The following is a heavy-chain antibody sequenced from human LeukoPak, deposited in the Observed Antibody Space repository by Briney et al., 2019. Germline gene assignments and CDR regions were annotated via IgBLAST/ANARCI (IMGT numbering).Heavy chain of an antibody. CDR1: GFTVSSNY. V-gene: IGHV3-53*01. Sequence: GGSLRLSCAASGFTVSSNYMSWVRRAPGKGLEWVSVIYSGGSTYYPDSVKGRFTISRDNSKNTLYLQMDSLRAEDTAVYYCARITPSSGYNNLRYFDLWGRGTLVTVSS. CDR3: ARITPSSGYNNLRYFDL. CDR2: IYSGGST. D-gene: IGHD3-22*01. J-gene: IGHJ2*01.